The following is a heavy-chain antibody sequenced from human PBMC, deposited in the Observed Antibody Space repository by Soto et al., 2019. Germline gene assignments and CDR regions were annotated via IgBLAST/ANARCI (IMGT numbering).Heavy chain of an antibody. CDR1: GYTFTSYA. Sequence: EASVKVSCKASGYTFTSYAMHWVRQAPGQRLEWMGWINAGNGNTKYSQKFQGRVTITRDTSASTAYMELSSLRSEDTAVYYCARVRSSGSYYYYYYGMDVWGQGTTVTVSS. CDR3: ARVRSSGSYYYYYYGMDV. D-gene: IGHD1-26*01. V-gene: IGHV1-3*01. J-gene: IGHJ6*02. CDR2: INAGNGNT.